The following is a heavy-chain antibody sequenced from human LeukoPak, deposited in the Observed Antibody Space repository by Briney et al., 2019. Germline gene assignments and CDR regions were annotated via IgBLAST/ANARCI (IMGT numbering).Heavy chain of an antibody. D-gene: IGHD3-22*01. Sequence: PGRSLRLSCAASGFTFSSYGMHWVRQAPGKGLEWVAVIWYDGSNKYYADSVKGRFTISRDNSKNTLYLQMNSLRAEDTAVYYCARARDNYDRSGFSALDYWGQGTLVTVSS. J-gene: IGHJ4*02. V-gene: IGHV3-33*01. CDR2: IWYDGSNK. CDR3: ARARDNYDRSGFSALDY. CDR1: GFTFSSYG.